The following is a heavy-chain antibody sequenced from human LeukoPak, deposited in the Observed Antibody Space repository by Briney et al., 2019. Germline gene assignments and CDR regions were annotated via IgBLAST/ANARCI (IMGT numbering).Heavy chain of an antibody. D-gene: IGHD2-15*01. CDR1: GFTFGGYG. CDR3: AKNGGRYCSGGSCYIGYSYYYGMDV. Sequence: GRSLRLSCAASGFTFGGYGMHWVRQAPGKGLEWVAVISYDGSNKYYADSVKGRFTISRENSKNTLYLQMNSLRAEDTAVYYYAKNGGRYCSGGSCYIGYSYYYGMDVWGQGTTVTVSS. CDR2: ISYDGSNK. J-gene: IGHJ6*02. V-gene: IGHV3-30*18.